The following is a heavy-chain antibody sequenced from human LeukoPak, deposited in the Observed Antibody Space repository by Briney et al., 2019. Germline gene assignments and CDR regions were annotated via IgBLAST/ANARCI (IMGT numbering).Heavy chain of an antibody. CDR1: GGSFSGYY. CDR2: INHSGST. CDR3: ARGHVGSYAYYYYYGMDV. Sequence: PSETLSLTCAVYGGSFSGYYWSWTRQPPKKGLEWIGEINHSGSTNYNPSLKSRVTISVDTSKNQFSLKVRSVTAADTAVYYCARGHVGSYAYYYYYGMDVWGQGTTVTVSS. D-gene: IGHD2-8*01. J-gene: IGHJ6*02. V-gene: IGHV4-34*01.